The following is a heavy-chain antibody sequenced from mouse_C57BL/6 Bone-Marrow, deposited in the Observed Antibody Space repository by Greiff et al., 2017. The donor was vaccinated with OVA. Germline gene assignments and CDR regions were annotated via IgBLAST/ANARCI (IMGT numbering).Heavy chain of an antibody. J-gene: IGHJ1*03. CDR3: ARPLYSNYSYFDV. V-gene: IGHV1-54*01. CDR2: INPGSGGT. Sequence: VQLKESGAELVRPGTSVKVSCKASGYAFTNYLIEWVKQRPGQGLEWIGVINPGSGGTNYNEKFKGKATLTADKSSSTAYMQLSSLTSEDSAVYFCARPLYSNYSYFDVWGTGTTVTVSS. D-gene: IGHD2-5*01. CDR1: GYAFTNYL.